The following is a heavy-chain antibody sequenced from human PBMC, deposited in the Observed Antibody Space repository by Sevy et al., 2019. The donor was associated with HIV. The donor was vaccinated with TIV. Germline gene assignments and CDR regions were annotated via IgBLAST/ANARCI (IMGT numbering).Heavy chain of an antibody. CDR3: ARGSYGSGSYSNY. Sequence: GGSLRLSCSASGFTFSSYSLNWARQAPGKGLDWVSSISSSSSYIYYADLVKGRFTISRDNAKNSLYLQMNSLRAEDTAVYYCARGSYGSGSYSNYWGQGTLVTVSS. CDR2: ISSSSSYI. J-gene: IGHJ4*02. D-gene: IGHD3-10*01. CDR1: GFTFSSYS. V-gene: IGHV3-21*01.